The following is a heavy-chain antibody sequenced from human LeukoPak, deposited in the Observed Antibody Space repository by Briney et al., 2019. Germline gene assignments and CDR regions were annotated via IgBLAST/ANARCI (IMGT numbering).Heavy chain of an antibody. CDR3: ARDGAPDSYYDFWSGYSRHNWFDP. V-gene: IGHV4-4*07. Sequence: SGTLSLTCTVSGGSISSYYWSWIRQPAGKGLEWIGRIYTSGSTNYNPSLKSRVTMSVDTSKNQFSLKLSSVTAADTAVYYCARDGAPDSYYDFWSGYSRHNWFDPWGQGTLVTVSS. J-gene: IGHJ5*02. CDR2: IYTSGST. CDR1: GGSISSYY. D-gene: IGHD3-3*01.